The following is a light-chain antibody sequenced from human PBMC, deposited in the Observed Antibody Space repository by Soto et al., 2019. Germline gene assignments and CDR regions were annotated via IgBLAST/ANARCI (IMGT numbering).Light chain of an antibody. Sequence: EIVLTQSPATLSVSPGERATLSCRASQSVTSNLAWHQQKPGQAPRLLIYGASTRATGIPARFSGSGSGTEFTLTISSLQSEDSAVYYCHQYNNWPPTFGQGTKVEV. CDR1: QSVTSN. CDR3: HQYNNWPPT. CDR2: GAS. V-gene: IGKV3-15*01. J-gene: IGKJ1*01.